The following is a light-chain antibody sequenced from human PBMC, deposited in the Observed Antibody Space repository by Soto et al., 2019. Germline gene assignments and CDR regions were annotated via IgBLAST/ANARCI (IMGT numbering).Light chain of an antibody. CDR3: CSYAGSYTGV. V-gene: IGLV2-11*01. Sequence: QSALTHPRSVSGSPGQSVTISCTGTSSDVGGYNYVSWYQQHPGKAPKLMIYDVSKRPSGVPDRFSGSKSGNTASLTISGLQGEDEADYYCCSYAGSYTGVFGGGTKLTVL. CDR2: DVS. CDR1: SSDVGGYNY. J-gene: IGLJ2*01.